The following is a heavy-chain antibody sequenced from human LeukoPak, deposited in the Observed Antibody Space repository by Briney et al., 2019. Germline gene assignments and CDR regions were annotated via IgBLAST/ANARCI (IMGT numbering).Heavy chain of an antibody. V-gene: IGHV4-59*12. CDR1: GGSISSYY. CDR3: ARIDSTGWFRGGDY. Sequence: SVTLSLTCTVSGGSISSYYWSWIRQPPGKGLEWIGYIYYSGSTNYNPSLKSRVTMSVDTSKNQFSLKLSSVTAADTAVYYCARIDSTGWFRGGDYWGQGALVTVSS. J-gene: IGHJ4*02. CDR2: IYYSGST. D-gene: IGHD6-19*01.